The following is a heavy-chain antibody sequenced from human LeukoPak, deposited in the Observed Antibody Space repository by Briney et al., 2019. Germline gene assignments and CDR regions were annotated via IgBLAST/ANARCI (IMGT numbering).Heavy chain of an antibody. CDR1: GYTFTYYG. J-gene: IGHJ4*02. V-gene: IGHV1-18*01. D-gene: IGHD5-18*01. Sequence: EASVKVSCNASGYTFTYYGITWVRQAPGQGLERMGWISTHNGNTNYAQNLQGRVTMTTDTSTGTAYMELRSLTSDDTAVYYCVRGGHTTMVEFDFWGQGTLVIVSS. CDR3: VRGGHTTMVEFDF. CDR2: ISTHNGNT.